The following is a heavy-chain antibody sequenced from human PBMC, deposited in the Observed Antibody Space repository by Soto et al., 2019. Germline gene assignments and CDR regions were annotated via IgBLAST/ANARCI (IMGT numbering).Heavy chain of an antibody. CDR2: ITGTGAT. Sequence: EVQLLESGGALVQPGGSLRLSCAASGFTFSSYALTWVRQSAGKGLEWVSGITGTGATYDADSVKGRFTISRDNSKNTLYLHMNSLRAEDTAVYYCAIGLSGGVSSYWGQGTLVTVSS. CDR1: GFTFSSYA. J-gene: IGHJ4*02. V-gene: IGHV3-23*01. D-gene: IGHD6-6*01. CDR3: AIGLSGGVSSY.